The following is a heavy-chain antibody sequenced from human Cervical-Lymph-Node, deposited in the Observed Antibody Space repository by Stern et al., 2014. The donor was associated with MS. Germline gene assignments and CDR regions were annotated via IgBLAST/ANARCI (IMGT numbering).Heavy chain of an antibody. Sequence: QLVESGPEVKKPGSSVKVSCKASGFTFSNSGVQWVRQTRGQRLEWIGWIVVGGGKTNYAQKFQERVTITRDRSTSTAYMELSSLRSEDTAVFYCAAGDTVAMLGTAIDAFDIWGQGTMVTVSS. CDR1: GFTFSNSG. D-gene: IGHD4-17*01. CDR2: IVVGGGKT. J-gene: IGHJ3*02. V-gene: IGHV1-58*01. CDR3: AAGDTVAMLGTAIDAFDI.